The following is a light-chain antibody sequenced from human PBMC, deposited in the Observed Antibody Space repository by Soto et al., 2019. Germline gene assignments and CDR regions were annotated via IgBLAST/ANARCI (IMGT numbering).Light chain of an antibody. V-gene: IGLV2-14*01. CDR3: SSFTSRFTFV. J-gene: IGLJ1*01. CDR2: EVT. CDR1: RSDVGAYNY. Sequence: HSSLTHPASDSGSPGQSIAISCTGTRSDVGAYNYVSWYQQHPGKAPKLMISEVTNRPSGVSDRFSGSKSGNTASLTISGLQAEDEADYYCSSFTSRFTFVFGTGTKVTVL.